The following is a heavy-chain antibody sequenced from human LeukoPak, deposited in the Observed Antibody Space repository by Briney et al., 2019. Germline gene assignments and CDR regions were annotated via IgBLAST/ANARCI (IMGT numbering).Heavy chain of an antibody. Sequence: SHTLSLTCVISGDSVSSNSAAWNWIRQSPPRGLEWLGRTYHRSKWYNDYAVSVKSRITSSPDTSKNQFSLQLSSVTPEDTAVYYCASFRSVAGFVYWGEGTLVTVSS. CDR2: TYHRSKWYN. J-gene: IGHJ4*02. CDR1: GDSVSSNSAA. CDR3: ASFRSVAGFVY. V-gene: IGHV6-1*01.